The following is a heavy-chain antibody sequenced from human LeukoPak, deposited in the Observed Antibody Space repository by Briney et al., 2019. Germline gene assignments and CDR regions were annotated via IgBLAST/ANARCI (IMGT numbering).Heavy chain of an antibody. CDR1: GGSFSGYY. CDR3: AREALYSYAFFDY. Sequence: KPSETLSLTCAVYGGSFSGYYWSWIRQPPGKGLEWIGEINHSGSTNYNPSLKSRVTISVDTSKNQFSLTLTSVTAADTAVYYCAREALYSYAFFDYWGQGTQVTVSS. J-gene: IGHJ4*02. V-gene: IGHV4-34*01. D-gene: IGHD5-18*01. CDR2: INHSGST.